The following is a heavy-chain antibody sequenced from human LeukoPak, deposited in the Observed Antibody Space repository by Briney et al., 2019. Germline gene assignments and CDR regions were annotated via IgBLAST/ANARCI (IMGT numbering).Heavy chain of an antibody. CDR3: AKDGSYYFDY. V-gene: IGHV3-23*01. J-gene: IGHJ4*02. CDR2: VGGTDGRT. Sequence: QSGGSLRLSCAASGFTFSTYNMNWVRQAPGKGLEWVSAVGGTDGRTYYAAFVKGRFTIYRDNSKNTLYLQMNSLRAEDTAVYYCAKDGSYYFDYWGQGTLVTASS. CDR1: GFTFSTYN.